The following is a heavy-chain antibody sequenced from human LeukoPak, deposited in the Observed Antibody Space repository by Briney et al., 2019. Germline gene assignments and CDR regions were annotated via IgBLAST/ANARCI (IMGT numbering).Heavy chain of an antibody. CDR1: GGSFSGYY. Sequence: SETLSLTCAVYGGSFSGYYWSWIRQPPGKGLEWIGEINHSGSNNYNPSLKSRVTISVDTSKNQFSLKLSSVTATDTAVYYCARGLGTWGQGTLVTVSS. CDR3: ARGLGT. CDR2: INHSGSN. V-gene: IGHV4-34*01. D-gene: IGHD7-27*01. J-gene: IGHJ5*02.